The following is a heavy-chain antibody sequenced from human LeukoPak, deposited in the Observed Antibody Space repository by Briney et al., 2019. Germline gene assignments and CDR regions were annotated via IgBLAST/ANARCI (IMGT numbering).Heavy chain of an antibody. V-gene: IGHV3-23*01. Sequence: GGSLRLPCAASGFTFSSYAMSWVRQAPGKGLEWVSAISGSGGSTHYADSVKGRSTISRDNSKNTLYLQMNSLRAEDTAVYYCARGVGGYSYGWFDYWGQGTLVTVSS. CDR1: GFTFSSYA. CDR3: ARGVGGYSYGWFDY. CDR2: ISGSGGST. J-gene: IGHJ4*02. D-gene: IGHD5-18*01.